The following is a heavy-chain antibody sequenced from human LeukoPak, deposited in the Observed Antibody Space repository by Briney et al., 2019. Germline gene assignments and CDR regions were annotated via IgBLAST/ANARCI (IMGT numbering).Heavy chain of an antibody. J-gene: IGHJ6*03. D-gene: IGHD3-3*01. Sequence: GGSLRLSCAASGFTFSSYSINWVRQAPGKGLEWVSSISSSSSYIYYADSVKGRFTISRDNAKNSLYLQMNSLRAEDTAVYYCAREVSYYDFWSGYYYYYMDVWGKGTTVTVSS. CDR2: ISSSSSYI. V-gene: IGHV3-21*01. CDR1: GFTFSSYS. CDR3: AREVSYYDFWSGYYYYYMDV.